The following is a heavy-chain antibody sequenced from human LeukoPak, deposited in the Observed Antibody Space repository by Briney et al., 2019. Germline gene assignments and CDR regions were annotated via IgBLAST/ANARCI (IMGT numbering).Heavy chain of an antibody. CDR3: ARVSYGGGYVLFDY. CDR2: IYYSGST. D-gene: IGHD5-12*01. CDR1: GGSISSSSYY. V-gene: IGHV4-39*07. Sequence: PSETLSLTCTVSGGSISSSSYYWGWIRQPPGKGLEWIGSIYYSGSTYYNPSLKSRVTISVDTSKNQFSLKLSSVTAADTAVYYCARVSYGGGYVLFDYWGQGTLVTVSS. J-gene: IGHJ4*02.